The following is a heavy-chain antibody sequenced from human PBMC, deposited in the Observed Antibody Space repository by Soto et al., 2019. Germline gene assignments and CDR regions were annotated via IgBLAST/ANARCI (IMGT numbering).Heavy chain of an antibody. CDR2: ISYDGSNK. Sequence: GGSLRLSCAASGFTFSSYGMHWVRQAPGKGLEWVAVISYDGSNKYYADSVKGRFTISRDNSKNTLYLQMNSLRAEDTAVYYCAKSKQWLVRNYYYGMDVWGQGTTVTVSS. CDR3: AKSKQWLVRNYYYGMDV. CDR1: GFTFSSYG. D-gene: IGHD6-19*01. J-gene: IGHJ6*02. V-gene: IGHV3-30*18.